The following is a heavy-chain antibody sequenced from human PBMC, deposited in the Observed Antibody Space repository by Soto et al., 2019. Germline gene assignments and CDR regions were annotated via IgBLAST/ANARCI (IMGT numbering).Heavy chain of an antibody. CDR3: ARGVWEYSGYGGYSLYGMDV. J-gene: IGHJ6*02. D-gene: IGHD5-12*01. CDR2: IIPIFGTA. V-gene: IGHV1-69*01. Sequence: QVQLVQSGAEVKKPGSSVKVSCKASGGTFSSYAISWVRQAPGQGLEWMGGIIPIFGTANYAQKFHGRVTITADESTSTAYMELSSLRSEDTAVYYCARGVWEYSGYGGYSLYGMDVWGQGTTVTVSS. CDR1: GGTFSSYA.